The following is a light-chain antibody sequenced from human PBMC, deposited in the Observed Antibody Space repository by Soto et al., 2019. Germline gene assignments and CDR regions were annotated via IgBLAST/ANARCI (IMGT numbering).Light chain of an antibody. CDR1: QSVDTW. Sequence: DIQMTQSPSTLSASIGDTVTITCRTSQSVDTWWAWYQHKAGKAPKLLIYRASSLATGVPSRFSGSGSGTAFTLTITSLQPDDFATYYCEHYRDYSRVFGQGTQVEIK. CDR2: RAS. V-gene: IGKV1-5*03. J-gene: IGKJ1*01. CDR3: EHYRDYSRV.